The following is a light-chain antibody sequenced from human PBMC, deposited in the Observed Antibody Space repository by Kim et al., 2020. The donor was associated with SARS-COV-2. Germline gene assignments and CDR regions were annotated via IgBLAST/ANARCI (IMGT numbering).Light chain of an antibody. Sequence: EIVLTQSPGTVSLSPGERATLSCRASQSIGSNYLAWYQQKPGQAPRVVIFGAFNRATAVPDRFSGSGSGTDFTLTISRLDPDDFAVYYCQQYRYSPITFGQGTRLEIK. CDR1: QSIGSNY. J-gene: IGKJ5*01. V-gene: IGKV3-20*01. CDR2: GAF. CDR3: QQYRYSPIT.